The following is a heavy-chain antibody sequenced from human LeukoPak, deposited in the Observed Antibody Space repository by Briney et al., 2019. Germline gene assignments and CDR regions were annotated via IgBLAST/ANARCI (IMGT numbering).Heavy chain of an antibody. J-gene: IGHJ6*02. CDR2: ISGSGGSK. CDR3: ARVVNVGSCGSCDFYFGLDV. CDR1: GFTFSSYA. D-gene: IGHD2-15*01. V-gene: IGHV3-23*01. Sequence: GGSLRLSCAASGFTFSSYAMSWVRQAPGKGLEWVSAISGSGGSKYYADSVKGRFTISRDNSKNTLFLQMNYLRPDDTAVYYCARVVNVGSCGSCDFYFGLDVWGQGTTVTVSS.